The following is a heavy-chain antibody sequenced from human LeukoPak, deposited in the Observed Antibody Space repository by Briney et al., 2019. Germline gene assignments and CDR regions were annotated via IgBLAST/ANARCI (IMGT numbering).Heavy chain of an antibody. CDR1: GFTFGDYA. D-gene: IGHD6-19*01. V-gene: IGHV3-49*03. CDR3: TRDQYSSGWYDILFDY. Sequence: GGSLRLSCTASGFTFGDYAMSWFRQAPGKGLEWVGFIRSKIYGGTTEYAASVKGRFTISRDDSKSIAYLQMNSLKTEDTAVYYCTRDQYSSGWYDILFDYWGQGTLVTVSS. J-gene: IGHJ4*02. CDR2: IRSKIYGGTT.